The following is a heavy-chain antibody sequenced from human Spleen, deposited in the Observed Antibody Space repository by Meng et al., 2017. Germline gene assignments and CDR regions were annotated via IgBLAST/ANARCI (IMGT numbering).Heavy chain of an antibody. CDR1: GYTFNTYS. CDR3: ARSDIDSSGYYLPFDH. Sequence: QGQLVQSAGEVKKPGASVKVSCKASGYTFNTYSMHWVRQAPGQRLEWMGWINAGNGNTKYSQRFQGRVTITRDTSASTAYMELSSLRSEDTAVYYCARSDIDSSGYYLPFDHWGQGTLVTVSS. CDR2: INAGNGNT. J-gene: IGHJ4*02. V-gene: IGHV1-3*01. D-gene: IGHD3-22*01.